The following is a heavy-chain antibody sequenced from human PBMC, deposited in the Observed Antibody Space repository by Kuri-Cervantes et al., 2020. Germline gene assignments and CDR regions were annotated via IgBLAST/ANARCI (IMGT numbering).Heavy chain of an antibody. J-gene: IGHJ6*02. V-gene: IGHV3-30*18. CDR1: GFTFSSYG. CDR2: ISSDGSNK. CDR3: AKVSLAGSTFHSLATLSGMDV. D-gene: IGHD1-14*01. Sequence: GGSLRLSCAASGFTFSSYGMHWVRQAPGKGLEWVAVISSDGSNKNYADSVKGRFTISRDNSKNTLYLQMNSLRAEDTAVYYCAKVSLAGSTFHSLATLSGMDVWGQETTVTVSS.